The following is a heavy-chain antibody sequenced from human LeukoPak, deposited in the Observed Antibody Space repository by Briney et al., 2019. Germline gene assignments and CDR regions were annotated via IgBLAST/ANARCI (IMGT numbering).Heavy chain of an antibody. Sequence: PSETLSLTCTVPGRSISSYYWSWIRQPPGKGLEWIGYIYYSGSTNYNPSLKSRVTISVDTSKNQFSLKLSSVTAADTAVYYCARAVNPYYGMDVWGQGTTVTVSS. V-gene: IGHV4-59*12. CDR1: GRSISSYY. CDR3: ARAVNPYYGMDV. CDR2: IYYSGST. D-gene: IGHD4-11*01. J-gene: IGHJ6*02.